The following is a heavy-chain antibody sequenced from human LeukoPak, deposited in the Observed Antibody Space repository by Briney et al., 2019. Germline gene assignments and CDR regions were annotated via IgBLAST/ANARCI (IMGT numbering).Heavy chain of an antibody. D-gene: IGHD5-18*01. CDR3: ARRYSYGSIGY. CDR1: GGSFSGYY. V-gene: IGHV4-34*01. CDR2: INHSGST. J-gene: IGHJ4*02. Sequence: SETLSLTCAVYGGSFSGYYWSWIRQPPGKGLEWIGEINHSGSTNYNPSLKSRVTISVDTSKNQFSLKLSSVTAADTAVYYCARRYSYGSIGYWGQGTLVTVSS.